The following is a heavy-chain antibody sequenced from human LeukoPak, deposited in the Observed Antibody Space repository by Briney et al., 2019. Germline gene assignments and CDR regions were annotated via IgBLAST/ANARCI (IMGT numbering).Heavy chain of an antibody. CDR1: GFTFSSYW. V-gene: IGHV3-7*01. D-gene: IGHD3-10*01. CDR2: IKQDGSEK. J-gene: IGHJ4*02. CDR3: ASYFRVTMVRGVILTGGFDY. Sequence: GSLRLSCAASGFTFSSYWMSWVRQAPGKGLEWVANIKQDGSEKYYVDSVKGRFTISRDNAKNSLYLQMNSLRAEDTAVYYCASYFRVTMVRGVILTGGFDYWGQGTLVTVSS.